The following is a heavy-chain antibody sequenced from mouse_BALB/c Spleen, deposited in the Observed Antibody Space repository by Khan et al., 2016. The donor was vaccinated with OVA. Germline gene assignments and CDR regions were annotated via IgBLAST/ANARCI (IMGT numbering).Heavy chain of an antibody. D-gene: IGHD2-14*01. CDR1: GFSIKDYY. V-gene: IGHV14-4*02. J-gene: IGHJ3*01. CDR2: IDPENGDT. CDR3: HRAYVLFAY. Sequence: VQLQQSGAELVRSGASVNLSCTASGFSIKDYYMHWVKQRPEQGLEWIGWIDPENGDTEYAPKFPDKATVTADKSSNTAYLKLSCLTSEVTAFYYCHRAYVLFAYWGQGTLVTVSA.